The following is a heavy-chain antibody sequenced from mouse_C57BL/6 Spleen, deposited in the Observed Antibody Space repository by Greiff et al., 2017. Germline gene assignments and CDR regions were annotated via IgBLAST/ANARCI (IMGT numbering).Heavy chain of an antibody. D-gene: IGHD1-1*02. CDR2: IYPGDGDT. CDR1: GYAFSSYW. CDR3: ARGGAYGYFDY. J-gene: IGHJ2*01. Sequence: QVQLQQSGAELVKPGASVKLSCKASGYAFSSYWMNWVKQRPGKGLGWIGQIYPGDGDTNYNGKFKGKATLTADKSSSTAYMQLSSLTSEDSAVYFCARGGAYGYFDYWGQGTTLTVSS. V-gene: IGHV1-80*01.